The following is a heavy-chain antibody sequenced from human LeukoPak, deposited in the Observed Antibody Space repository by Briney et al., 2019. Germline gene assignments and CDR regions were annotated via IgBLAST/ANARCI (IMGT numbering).Heavy chain of an antibody. Sequence: SETLSLTCSVSGGSISSYYWSWIRQPPGKGLEWIGYIYYSGSTNYNPSLKSRVTISVDTSKNQFSLKLSSVTAADTAVYYCARDFNYWGQGTLVTVSS. V-gene: IGHV4-59*01. CDR1: GGSISSYY. J-gene: IGHJ4*02. CDR2: IYYSGST. CDR3: ARDFNY.